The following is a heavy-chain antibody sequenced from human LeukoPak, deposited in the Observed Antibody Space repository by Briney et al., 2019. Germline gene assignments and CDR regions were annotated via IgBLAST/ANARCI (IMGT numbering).Heavy chain of an antibody. D-gene: IGHD4-11*01. CDR2: IYTSGST. CDR1: GGSISSGSYY. J-gene: IGHJ5*02. V-gene: IGHV4-61*02. Sequence: SETLSLTCTVSGGSISSGSYYWSWIRQPAGKGLEWIGRIYTSGSTNYNPSLKSRVTMSVDTSKNQFSLKLNSVTAADTAVYYCARGRTVTTFVNWFDPWGQGTLVTVSS. CDR3: ARGRTVTTFVNWFDP.